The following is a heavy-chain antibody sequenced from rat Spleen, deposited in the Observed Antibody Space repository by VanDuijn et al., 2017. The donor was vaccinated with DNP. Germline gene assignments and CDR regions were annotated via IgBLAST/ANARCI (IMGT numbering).Heavy chain of an antibody. CDR3: TTGGN. J-gene: IGHJ2*01. Sequence: EVQLVESGGGLVQPGRSMKLSCGASGLTFSNADMAWVRQAPTRGLEWVASISSSGYNTYYRDSVKGRFTISRDNAKSSLYLQMDSLRSEDTATYYCTTGGNWGQGVMVSVSS. CDR1: GLTFSNAD. V-gene: IGHV5-25*01. CDR2: ISSSGYNT.